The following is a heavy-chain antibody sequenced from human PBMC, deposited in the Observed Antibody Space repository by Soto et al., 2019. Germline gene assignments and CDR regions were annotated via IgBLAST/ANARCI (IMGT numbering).Heavy chain of an antibody. CDR3: GRGWGGGGGGMDI. Sequence: SETLSLTCTVSGVSINSGDYYWSWIRQTPGKGLEWVGYIYYSGIIDYNPSLRSRLTISMDTSKNQFSLRLNSVTAADTAVYFWGRGWGGGGGGMDIWGQGTTVTVSS. CDR2: IYYSGII. D-gene: IGHD3-16*01. V-gene: IGHV4-30-4*01. CDR1: GVSINSGDYY. J-gene: IGHJ6*02.